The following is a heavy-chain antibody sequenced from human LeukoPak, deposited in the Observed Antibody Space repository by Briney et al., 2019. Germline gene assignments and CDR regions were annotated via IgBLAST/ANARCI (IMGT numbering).Heavy chain of an antibody. CDR1: GYSFINDD. CDR3: AREGSIVVVPAATDAFDI. V-gene: IGHV1-8*03. Sequence: ASVKVSCKASGYSFINDDINWVRQAPGQGLEWMVWMSPSNGNTGFAQKFQGRVTLTWNTSITTAYMELSSLRSEDTAVYYCAREGSIVVVPAATDAFDIWGQGTMVTVSS. J-gene: IGHJ3*02. CDR2: MSPSNGNT. D-gene: IGHD2-2*01.